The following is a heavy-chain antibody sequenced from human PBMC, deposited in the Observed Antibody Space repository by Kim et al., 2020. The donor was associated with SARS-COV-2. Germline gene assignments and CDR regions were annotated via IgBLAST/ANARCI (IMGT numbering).Heavy chain of an antibody. CDR2: ISAGSENT. V-gene: IGHV3-23*02. Sequence: GGSLRLSCAASGFTFSTYAMAWVRQVPGKGLECVSVISAGSENTYYVDSVRGRFSISRDNSKSTLLLQMNRINVQDTALYYCARKPSGLNYFDSWGQGT. D-gene: IGHD3-10*01. CDR1: GFTFSTYA. CDR3: ARKPSGLNYFDS. J-gene: IGHJ4*02.